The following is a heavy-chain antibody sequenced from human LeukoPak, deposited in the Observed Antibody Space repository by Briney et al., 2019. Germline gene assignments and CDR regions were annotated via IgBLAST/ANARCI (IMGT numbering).Heavy chain of an antibody. J-gene: IGHJ5*02. CDR2: IYYSGST. D-gene: IGHD6-6*01. Sequence: SETLSLTCTVSGGSISGVYWNWIRQHPGKGLEWIGYIYYSGSTYYNPSLKSRVTISVDTSKNQFSLKLSSVTAADTAVYYCARASLDNWFDPWGQGTLVTVSS. V-gene: IGHV4-31*03. CDR1: GGSISGVY. CDR3: ARASLDNWFDP.